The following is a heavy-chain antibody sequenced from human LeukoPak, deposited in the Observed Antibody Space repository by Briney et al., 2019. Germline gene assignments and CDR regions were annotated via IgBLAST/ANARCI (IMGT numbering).Heavy chain of an antibody. Sequence: SGGSLKLSCAASGFSFSGSTVHWVRQASGKGLEWVGRIRNNANNYATAYGSSVKGRFTMSRDDSQNIAYLQMNSLTTEDTVLYFCTRLFWPDSWGQGTLVSVTS. D-gene: IGHD3-3*01. CDR1: GFSFSGST. J-gene: IGHJ4*02. V-gene: IGHV3-73*01. CDR3: TRLFWPDS. CDR2: IRNNANNYAT.